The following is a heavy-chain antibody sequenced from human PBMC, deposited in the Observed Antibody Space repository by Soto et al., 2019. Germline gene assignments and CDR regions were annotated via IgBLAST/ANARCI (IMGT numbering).Heavy chain of an antibody. CDR2: IWYDGSNK. CDR1: GFTFSSYG. D-gene: IGHD3-10*01. Sequence: GGSLRLSCAASGFTFSSYGMHWVRQAPGKGLEWVAVIWYDGSNKYYADSVKGRFTISRDNSKNTLYLQMNSLRAEDTAVYYCARENRGVWFAQVLANLDDWGQGTLVTVSS. CDR3: ARENRGVWFAQVLANLDD. J-gene: IGHJ4*02. V-gene: IGHV3-33*01.